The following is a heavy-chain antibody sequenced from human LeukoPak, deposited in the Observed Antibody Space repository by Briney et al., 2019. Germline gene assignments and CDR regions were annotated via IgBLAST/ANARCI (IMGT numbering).Heavy chain of an antibody. CDR3: VRLSPYDSSGYYYDY. CDR2: INSDGSST. Sequence: GGSLRLSCAASGFTFSSYWMHWVRQAPGKGLVWVSRINSDGSSTSYADSVKGRFTISRDNAKNSMYLQMNSLRAGDSAVYYCVRLSPYDSSGYYYDYWGQGTLVTVSS. J-gene: IGHJ4*02. D-gene: IGHD3-22*01. V-gene: IGHV3-74*01. CDR1: GFTFSSYW.